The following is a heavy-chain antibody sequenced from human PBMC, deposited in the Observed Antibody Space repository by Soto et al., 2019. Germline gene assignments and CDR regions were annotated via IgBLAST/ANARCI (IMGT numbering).Heavy chain of an antibody. CDR1: GVSITSGAYY. J-gene: IGHJ3*01. V-gene: IGHV4-31*03. CDR2: IYYNGNT. Sequence: PSETLSLTCTLSGVSITSGAYYWTWVRQHPGKGLEWIGYIYYNGNTYFSPSLKSRLTISIDTSKNQFSLKLSSVTAADTAMYYCARARLRAVYGFAFWVQGTMVTVSS. D-gene: IGHD4-17*01. CDR3: ARARLRAVYGFAF.